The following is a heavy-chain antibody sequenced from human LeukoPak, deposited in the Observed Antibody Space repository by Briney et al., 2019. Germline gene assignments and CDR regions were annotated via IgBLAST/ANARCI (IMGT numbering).Heavy chain of an antibody. CDR1: GGSVSGYY. V-gene: IGHV4-34*01. CDR3: ARGFSSYYYDSSGYYDY. J-gene: IGHJ4*02. Sequence: ETAETLSLTCAVDGGSVSGYYWGWIRQPPGKGLEWMGEINHSGSTNYNPSLKSRVTISVDTCQNQYSPKLSYVPPADTAVYYCARGFSSYYYDSSGYYDYWGQGTLVTVSS. CDR2: INHSGST. D-gene: IGHD3-22*01.